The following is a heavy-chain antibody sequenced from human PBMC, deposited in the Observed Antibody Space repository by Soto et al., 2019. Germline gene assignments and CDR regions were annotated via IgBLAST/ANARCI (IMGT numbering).Heavy chain of an antibody. CDR2: ISYDGSNK. J-gene: IGHJ6*02. V-gene: IGHV3-30*18. Sequence: QVQLVESGGGVVQPGRSLRLSCAASGFTFNSYGMHWVRQAPGKGLEWVAVISYDGSNKYYADSVKGRFTISRDNSKNTLYLQMNSLRAEDTAVYYCAKDTFGELVSGYYYGMDVWGQGTTVTVSS. D-gene: IGHD3-10*01. CDR1: GFTFNSYG. CDR3: AKDTFGELVSGYYYGMDV.